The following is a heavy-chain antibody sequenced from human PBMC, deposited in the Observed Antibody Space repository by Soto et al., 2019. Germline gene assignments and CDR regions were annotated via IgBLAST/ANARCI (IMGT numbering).Heavy chain of an antibody. V-gene: IGHV4-31*03. CDR2: IYYSGRT. CDR1: GGSISSGGYY. Sequence: QVQLQESGPGLVKPSQTLSLTCTVSGGSISSGGYYWSWIRQHPGKGLEWIGYIYYSGRTYYNPSLKSRVTISVDTAKNQFSRKLSSVTAADTAVYYCARVVAYSSSWYAIGYWGQGTLVTVSS. J-gene: IGHJ4*02. D-gene: IGHD6-13*01. CDR3: ARVVAYSSSWYAIGY.